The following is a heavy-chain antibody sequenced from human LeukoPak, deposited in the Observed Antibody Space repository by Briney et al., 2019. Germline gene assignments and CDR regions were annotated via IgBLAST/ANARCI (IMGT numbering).Heavy chain of an antibody. D-gene: IGHD2-15*01. CDR3: ARVRPRFRYCSGGSCYSSIRWFDP. V-gene: IGHV4-34*01. CDR2: INHSGST. Sequence: SETLSLTCAVYGGSFSGYYCSWIRQPPGKGLEWIGEINHSGSTNYNPSLKSRVTISVDTSKNQFSLKLSSVTAADTAVYYCARVRPRFRYCSGGSCYSSIRWFDPWGQGTLVTVSS. CDR1: GGSFSGYY. J-gene: IGHJ5*02.